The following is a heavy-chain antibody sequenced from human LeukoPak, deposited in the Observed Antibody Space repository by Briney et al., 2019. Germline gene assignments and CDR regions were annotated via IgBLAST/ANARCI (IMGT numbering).Heavy chain of an antibody. CDR2: ISGTGDTT. Sequence: GGSLRLSCSASGFTFTTYAMTWVRQPPGKGLEWVSGISGTGDTTSYADSVKGRFTISRDNSKNTLFLQMNSLRAEDTAIYYCAKASAFYFDTSGYPIPHYYDFWGQGTLVTVSS. CDR3: AKASAFYFDTSGYPIPHYYDF. D-gene: IGHD3-22*01. V-gene: IGHV3-23*01. J-gene: IGHJ4*02. CDR1: GFTFTTYA.